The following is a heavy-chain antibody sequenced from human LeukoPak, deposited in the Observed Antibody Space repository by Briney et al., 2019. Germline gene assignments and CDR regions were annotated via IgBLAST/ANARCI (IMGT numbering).Heavy chain of an antibody. CDR3: ARNGITMVRGANWFDP. CDR1: GYTFTGYY. Sequence: ASVKVSCKASGYTFTGYYMHWVRQAPGQGHEWMGWINPNSGGTNYAQKFQGRVTMTRDTSISTAYMELSRLRSDDTAVYYCARNGITMVRGANWFDPWGQGTLVTVSS. CDR2: INPNSGGT. J-gene: IGHJ5*02. V-gene: IGHV1-2*02. D-gene: IGHD3-10*01.